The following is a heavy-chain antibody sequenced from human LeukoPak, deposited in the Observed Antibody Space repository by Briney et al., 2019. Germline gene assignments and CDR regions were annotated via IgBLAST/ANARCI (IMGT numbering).Heavy chain of an antibody. CDR2: INHSGST. CDR1: GGSFSGYY. D-gene: IGHD1-14*01. V-gene: IGHV4-34*01. J-gene: IGHJ4*02. Sequence: PSETLSLTCTVYGGSFSGYYRSNNRQPPANRPKWIREINHSGSTNYNPSPKSRVTKSADTPKNQFSLKLSSVTAADTAVYYCAGLAPHRPLDYWGQGTPVTVSS. CDR3: AGLAPHRPLDY.